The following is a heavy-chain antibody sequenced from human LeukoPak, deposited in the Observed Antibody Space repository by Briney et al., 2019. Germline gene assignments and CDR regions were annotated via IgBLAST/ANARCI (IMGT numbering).Heavy chain of an antibody. V-gene: IGHV4-39*07. CDR1: GGSISSSSYY. J-gene: IGHJ3*02. CDR3: ARPAAQTPYDAFDN. Sequence: SETLSLTCTVSGGSISSSSYYWGWIRQPPGKGLEWIGSIYYSGSTYYNPSLKSRVTISVDTSKNQFSLKLSSVTAADTAVYYCARPAAQTPYDAFDNWGQGTMVTVSS. D-gene: IGHD6-13*01. CDR2: IYYSGST.